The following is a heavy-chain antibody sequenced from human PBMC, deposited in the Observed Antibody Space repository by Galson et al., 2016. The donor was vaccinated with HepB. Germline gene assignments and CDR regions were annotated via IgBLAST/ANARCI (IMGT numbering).Heavy chain of an antibody. J-gene: IGHJ6*02. CDR1: GGTFSSYA. Sequence: SVKVSCKASGGTFSSYATSWVRRAPGQGLEWMGGIIPIFGTRNHAQKFQGRVTITADESTSTAYMELSSLRSEDTAMYYCAMQTSGSSYDYGMDVWGQGTTVTVSS. D-gene: IGHD3-10*01. CDR2: IIPIFGTR. CDR3: AMQTSGSSYDYGMDV. V-gene: IGHV1-69*13.